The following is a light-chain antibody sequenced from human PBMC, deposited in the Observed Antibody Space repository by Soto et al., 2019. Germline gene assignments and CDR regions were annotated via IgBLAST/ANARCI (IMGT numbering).Light chain of an antibody. CDR2: SNN. CDR1: SSSIGSNT. J-gene: IGLJ3*02. Sequence: QSVLTQPPSASGTSGQSVTISCSGSSSSIGSNTVNWYQQLPGTAPKLLIYSNNQRPSGVPDRFSGSKSGTSASLAISGLQSEDEADYYCAAWDDSLNGWVFGGGTKLTVL. CDR3: AAWDDSLNGWV. V-gene: IGLV1-44*01.